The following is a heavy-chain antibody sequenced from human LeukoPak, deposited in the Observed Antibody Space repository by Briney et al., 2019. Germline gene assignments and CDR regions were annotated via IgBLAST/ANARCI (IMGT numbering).Heavy chain of an antibody. CDR3: ARASDLSYPSHFDY. Sequence: SQTLSLTCAVSGGSISSGGYSWSWIRQPPGKGLEWIGYIYYSGSTYYNPSLKSRVTISVDTSKNQFSLKLSSVTAADTAVYYCARASDLSYPSHFDYWGQGTLVTVSS. CDR1: GGSISSGGYS. D-gene: IGHD1-26*01. CDR2: IYYSGST. V-gene: IGHV4-30-4*07. J-gene: IGHJ4*02.